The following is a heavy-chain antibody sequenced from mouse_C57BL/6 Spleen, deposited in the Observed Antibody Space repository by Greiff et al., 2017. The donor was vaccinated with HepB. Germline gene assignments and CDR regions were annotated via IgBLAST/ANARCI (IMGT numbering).Heavy chain of an antibody. CDR2: IWRGSST. CDR3: AKPSYGSSSYYFDY. D-gene: IGHD1-1*01. V-gene: IGHV2-5*01. Sequence: VQLQQSGPGLVQPSQSLSITCTVSGFSLTSYGVHWVRQSPGKGLEWLGVIWRGSSTDYNAAFMSRLSITKDNSKSQVFFKMNSLQADDTAIYYWAKPSYGSSSYYFDYWGQGTTLTVSS. J-gene: IGHJ2*01. CDR1: GFSLTSYG.